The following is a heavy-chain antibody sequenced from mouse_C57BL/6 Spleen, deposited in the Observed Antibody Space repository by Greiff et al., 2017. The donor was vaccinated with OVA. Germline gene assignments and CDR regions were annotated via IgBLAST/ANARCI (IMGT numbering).Heavy chain of an antibody. CDR1: GYTFTDYN. CDR3: ARSGYGNYVKWYFDV. D-gene: IGHD2-1*01. J-gene: IGHJ1*03. V-gene: IGHV1-18*01. Sequence: EVQLQQSGPELVKPGASVKIPCKASGYTFTDYNMDWVKQSHGKSLEWIGDINPNNGGTIYNQKFKGKATLTVDKSSSTAYMELRSLTSEDTAVYYCARSGYGNYVKWYFDVWGTGTTVTVSS. CDR2: INPNNGGT.